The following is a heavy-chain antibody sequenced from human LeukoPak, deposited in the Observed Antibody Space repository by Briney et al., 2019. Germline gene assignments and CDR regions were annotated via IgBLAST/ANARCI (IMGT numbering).Heavy chain of an antibody. J-gene: IGHJ3*02. CDR1: GYNFTNYW. V-gene: IGHV5-51*01. CDR3: ARTREYSYGYGPFDI. D-gene: IGHD5-18*01. Sequence: GESLKISCKGSGYNFTNYWIGWVRQMPGKGLEWMGIIYPGDSDTRYSPSFQGQVTISADKSITTAYLQWGSLKASDTAMYYCARTREYSYGYGPFDIWGPGTMVTVSS. CDR2: IYPGDSDT.